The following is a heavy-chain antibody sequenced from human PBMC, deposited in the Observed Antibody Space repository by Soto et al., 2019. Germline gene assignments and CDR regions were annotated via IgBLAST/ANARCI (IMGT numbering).Heavy chain of an antibody. D-gene: IGHD2-21*02. CDR3: ARGHATWVTRAFDP. J-gene: IGHJ5*02. CDR2: IIPIFGTA. CDR1: GGTFSSYA. Sequence: QVQLVQSGAGVKKPGSSVKVSCKASGGTFSSYAISWVRQAPGQGLEWMGGIIPIFGTANYAQKFQGRVTITADESTSTAYMELSSLRSEDTAVYYCARGHATWVTRAFDPWGQGTLVTVSS. V-gene: IGHV1-69*01.